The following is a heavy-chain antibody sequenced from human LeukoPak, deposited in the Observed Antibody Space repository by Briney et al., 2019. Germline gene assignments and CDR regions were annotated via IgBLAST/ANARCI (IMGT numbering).Heavy chain of an antibody. V-gene: IGHV3-48*04. J-gene: IGHJ4*02. Sequence: PGGSLRLSCAASGFTFSSYMMNWVRQAPGKGLEWVSYINSNSRTIYYADSVKGRFTVSRDNAKNSLYLQMTSLRAEDTAVYYCARSPGTLDCWGQGTLVTVSS. D-gene: IGHD1-7*01. CDR3: ARSPGTLDC. CDR2: INSNSRTI. CDR1: GFTFSSYM.